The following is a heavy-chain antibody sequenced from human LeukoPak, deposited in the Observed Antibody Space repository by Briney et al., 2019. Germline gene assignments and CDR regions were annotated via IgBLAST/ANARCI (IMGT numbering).Heavy chain of an antibody. V-gene: IGHV3-48*03. CDR3: ARGSSSWYFDYYYYMDV. CDR2: ISSSGSTI. J-gene: IGHJ6*03. Sequence: GGSLRLSCAASGFTFSSYEMNWVRQAPRKGLEWVSYISSSGSTIYYADSVKGRFTISRDNAKNSLYLQMNSLRAEDTAVYYCARGSSSWYFDYYYYMDVWGKGTTVTISS. CDR1: GFTFSSYE. D-gene: IGHD6-13*01.